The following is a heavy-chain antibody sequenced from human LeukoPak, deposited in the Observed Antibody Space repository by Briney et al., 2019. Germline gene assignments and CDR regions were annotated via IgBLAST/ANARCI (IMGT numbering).Heavy chain of an antibody. V-gene: IGHV4-31*03. CDR2: IYYSGST. Sequence: TSQTLSLTCTVSGGSISSGGYYWSWIRQHPGKGLEWIGYIYYSGSTYYNPSLKSRVTISVDTSKNQFSLKLSSVTAADTAVYYCARAGVEQLARFLTDWGQGTLVTVSS. D-gene: IGHD6-6*01. CDR1: GGSISSGGYY. CDR3: ARAGVEQLARFLTD. J-gene: IGHJ4*02.